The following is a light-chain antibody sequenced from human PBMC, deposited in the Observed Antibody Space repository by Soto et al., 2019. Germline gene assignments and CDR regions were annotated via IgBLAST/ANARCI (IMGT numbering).Light chain of an antibody. CDR2: DAS. CDR3: QQYNTWPRT. V-gene: IGKV3-11*01. Sequence: EVVLTQSPDTLSLPPGERATLSCRASQSISSYLAWYQQKPGQAPRLLIYDASSRATGIPARFSGSGSGTDFTLTISSLEPEDFAVYYCQQYNTWPRTFGQGTKVEVK. CDR1: QSISSY. J-gene: IGKJ1*01.